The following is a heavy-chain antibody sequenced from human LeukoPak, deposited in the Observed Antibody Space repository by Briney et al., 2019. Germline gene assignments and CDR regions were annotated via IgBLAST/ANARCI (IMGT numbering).Heavy chain of an antibody. V-gene: IGHV4-59*08. D-gene: IGHD3-10*01. CDR2: IYYSGST. J-gene: IGHJ4*02. CDR1: GGSISSYY. Sequence: SETLSLTCTVSGGSISSYYWSWIRQPPGKGLEWIGHIYYSGSTHYNPSLKSRVTISVDTSKNQFSLKLSSMTAADTAVYYCARHVGNSGSGSYLTYFDYWGQGTLVTVSS. CDR3: ARHVGNSGSGSYLTYFDY.